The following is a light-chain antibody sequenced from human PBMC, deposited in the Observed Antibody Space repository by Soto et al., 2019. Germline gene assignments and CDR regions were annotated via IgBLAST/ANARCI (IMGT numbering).Light chain of an antibody. J-gene: IGLJ2*01. CDR1: NSNIGSNT. V-gene: IGLV1-44*01. CDR2: TNN. CDR3: AAWDDSLNAVV. Sequence: QAVVTQPPSASGTPGQRVTISCSGSNSNIGSNTVNWYQQLPGAAPKLLIYTNNQRPSGVPDRFSGSKSGTSASLAISGLHSEDEADYYCAAWDDSLNAVVFGGGTKLTVL.